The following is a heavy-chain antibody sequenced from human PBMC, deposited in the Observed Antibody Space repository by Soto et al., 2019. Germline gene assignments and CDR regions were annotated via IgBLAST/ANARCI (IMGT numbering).Heavy chain of an antibody. J-gene: IGHJ4*02. CDR3: ARSESPLKVISFFDS. D-gene: IGHD3-22*01. V-gene: IGHV3-23*01. Sequence: GGSLRLSCAASGFTFSIYAMSWVRQAPGKGLEWVSGIGGGNDDTYYADSVKGRFTISRDNSKSTLSLQMNGLRAEDTAVYYCARSESPLKVISFFDSWGQGALVTVSS. CDR2: IGGGNDDT. CDR1: GFTFSIYA.